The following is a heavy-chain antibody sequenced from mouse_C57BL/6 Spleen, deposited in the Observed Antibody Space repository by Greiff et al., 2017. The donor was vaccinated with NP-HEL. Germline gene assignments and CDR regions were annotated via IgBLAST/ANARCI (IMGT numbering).Heavy chain of an antibody. CDR1: GYTFTDYY. J-gene: IGHJ2*01. D-gene: IGHD1-1*01. V-gene: IGHV1-76*01. CDR2: IYPGSGNT. CDR3: AREYYGSSYYFDY. Sequence: LVESGAELVRPGASVKLSCKASGYTFTDYYINWVKQRPGQGLEWIARIYPGSGNTYYNEKFKGKATLTAEKSSSTAYMQLSSLTSEDSAVYFCAREYYGSSYYFDYWGQGTTLTVSS.